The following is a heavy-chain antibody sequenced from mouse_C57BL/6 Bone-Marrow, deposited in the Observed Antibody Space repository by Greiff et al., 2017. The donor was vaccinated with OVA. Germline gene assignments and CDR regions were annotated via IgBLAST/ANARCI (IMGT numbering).Heavy chain of an antibody. J-gene: IGHJ2*01. CDR3: ARGQLRLGY. CDR2: IYPGDGDT. D-gene: IGHD3-2*02. Sequence: VQLQQSGPELVKPGASVKISCKASGYAFSSSWMNWVKQRPGKGLEWIGRIYPGDGDTNYNGKFKGKATLTADKSSSTAYMQLSSLTSEDSAVYFCARGQLRLGYWGQGTTLTVSS. V-gene: IGHV1-82*01. CDR1: GYAFSSSW.